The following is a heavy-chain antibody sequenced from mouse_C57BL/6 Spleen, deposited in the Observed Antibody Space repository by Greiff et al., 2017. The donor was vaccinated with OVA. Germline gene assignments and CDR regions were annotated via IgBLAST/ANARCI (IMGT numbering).Heavy chain of an antibody. V-gene: IGHV1-15*01. J-gene: IGHJ2*01. Sequence: VQLQQSGAELVRPGASVTLSCKASGYTFTDYEMHWVKQTPVHGLEWIGAIDPETGGTAYNQKFKGKAILTADKSSSTAYMELRSLTSEDSAVYYCTRGGPALDYWGQGTTLTVSS. CDR3: TRGGPALDY. CDR1: GYTFTDYE. CDR2: IDPETGGT.